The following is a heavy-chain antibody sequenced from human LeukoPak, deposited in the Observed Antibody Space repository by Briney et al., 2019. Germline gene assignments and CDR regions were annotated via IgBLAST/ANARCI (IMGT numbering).Heavy chain of an antibody. V-gene: IGHV4-39*07. J-gene: IGHJ5*02. CDR2: IYYSGST. CDR3: ARTHGYSSSWFNWFDP. D-gene: IGHD6-13*01. Sequence: SETLSLTCTVSGDSIISSTYYWGWIRQPPGKGLEWIGSIYYSGSTYYNPSLKSRVTISVDTSKNQFSLKLSSVTAADTAVYYCARTHGYSSSWFNWFDPWGQGTLVTVSS. CDR1: GDSIISSTYY.